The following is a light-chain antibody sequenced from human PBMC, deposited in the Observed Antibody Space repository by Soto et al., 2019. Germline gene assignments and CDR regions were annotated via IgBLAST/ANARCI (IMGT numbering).Light chain of an antibody. CDR2: RAS. V-gene: IGKV3-15*01. Sequence: EIVMTQSPATLSVSPGERATLSCRASQSVSSNLAWYQQKPGQAPRLLFYRASTRATGIPARFSGSGSGIEFTLTISSLQSEDFAIYYCQQYNNWPPGTFGQGTKVEVK. J-gene: IGKJ1*01. CDR3: QQYNNWPPGT. CDR1: QSVSSN.